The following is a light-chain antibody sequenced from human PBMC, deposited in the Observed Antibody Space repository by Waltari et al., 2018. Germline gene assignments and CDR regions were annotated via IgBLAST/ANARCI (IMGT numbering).Light chain of an antibody. V-gene: IGLV7-46*01. CDR3: LISFSGAEEI. J-gene: IGLJ2*01. CDR1: TGAVPRGHY. CDR2: DTR. Sequence: QAVVTQEPSLTVSPGGTVTLTFGYSTGAVPRGHYPYWFQQKPGQAPRTLIYDTRNQHSWTPVRFSGSLLGGKAALTLSGAQPEDEADYYCLISFSGAEEIFGGGTKLTVL.